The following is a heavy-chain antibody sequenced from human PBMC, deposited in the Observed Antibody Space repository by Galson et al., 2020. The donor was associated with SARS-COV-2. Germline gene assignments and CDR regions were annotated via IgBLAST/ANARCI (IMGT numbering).Heavy chain of an antibody. J-gene: IGHJ3*02. CDR3: ARDRDGYSSFDI. V-gene: IGHV3-11*06. CDR2: LSGGSTYT. CDR1: GFTFGDYY. D-gene: IGHD4-4*01. Sequence: GESLKISCTASGFTFGDYYMTWIRQAPGKGLEWLSSLSGGSTYTNYADSVKGRFTLSRDNARNSLYLQMTSLRVDDTAIYYCARDRDGYSSFDIWGQGTMVTVS.